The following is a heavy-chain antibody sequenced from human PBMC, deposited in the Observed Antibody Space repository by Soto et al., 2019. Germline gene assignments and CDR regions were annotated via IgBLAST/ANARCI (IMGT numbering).Heavy chain of an antibody. Sequence: GGSLRLSCAASGFTFSSYGMHWVRQAPGKGLEWVAVISYDGSNKYYADSVKGRFTISRDNSKNTLYLQMNSLRAEDTAVYYCAKDLEKTVLLRTISSSYGMDVWGQGTTVTVSS. V-gene: IGHV3-30*18. CDR1: GFTFSSYG. CDR2: ISYDGSNK. J-gene: IGHJ6*02. CDR3: AKDLEKTVLLRTISSSYGMDV. D-gene: IGHD3-3*01.